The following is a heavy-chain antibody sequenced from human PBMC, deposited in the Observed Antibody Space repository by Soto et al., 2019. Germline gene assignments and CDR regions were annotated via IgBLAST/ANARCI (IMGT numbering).Heavy chain of an antibody. J-gene: IGHJ4*02. D-gene: IGHD3-10*01. Sequence: GGSLRLSCAASGFTFSSYGMHWVRQAPGKGLEWVAVIWYDGSNKYYADSVKGRFTISRDNSKNTLYLQMNSLRAEDTAVYYCARERANVLLWFGETSYFDYWGQGTLV. CDR1: GFTFSSYG. V-gene: IGHV3-33*01. CDR3: ARERANVLLWFGETSYFDY. CDR2: IWYDGSNK.